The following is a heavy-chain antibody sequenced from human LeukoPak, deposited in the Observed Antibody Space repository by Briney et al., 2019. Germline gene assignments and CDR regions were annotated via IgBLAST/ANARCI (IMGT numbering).Heavy chain of an antibody. Sequence: SETLSLTCTVSGDSINNYYWSWIRQPPGKGLEWIGYIYYSGNTKYNPSLKSRVTISVDTSKNQFSLKLTSVTAADTAVYYCARQTYGSGSYYLRVFDYWGQGTLVTVSS. CDR1: GDSINNYY. CDR3: ARQTYGSGSYYLRVFDY. CDR2: IYYSGNT. D-gene: IGHD3-10*01. V-gene: IGHV4-59*08. J-gene: IGHJ4*02.